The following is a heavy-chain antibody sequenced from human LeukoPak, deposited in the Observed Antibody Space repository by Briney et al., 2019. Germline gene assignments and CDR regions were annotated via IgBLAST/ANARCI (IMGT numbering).Heavy chain of an antibody. J-gene: IGHJ4*02. D-gene: IGHD3-16*01. CDR2: IKSKTDGETT. CDR3: TTFIMITFGGVIRLRDY. V-gene: IGHV3-15*01. CDR1: GFTFSNAW. Sequence: VGSLRLSCAASGFTFSNAWMSWVRQAPGKGLEWVGRIKSKTDGETTDYAAPVKGRFTISRDDSKNTLYLQMNSLKTEDTAVYYCTTFIMITFGGVIRLRDYWGQGTLVTVSS.